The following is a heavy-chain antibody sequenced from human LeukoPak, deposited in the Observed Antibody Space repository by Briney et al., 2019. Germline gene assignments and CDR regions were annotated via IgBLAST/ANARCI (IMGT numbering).Heavy chain of an antibody. CDR1: GGSYSGYY. CDR3: ARGLRYCSGGSCYPEYFQH. CDR2: INHSGST. V-gene: IGHV4-34*01. D-gene: IGHD2-15*01. J-gene: IGHJ1*01. Sequence: SETLSLTCAVYGGSYSGYYWNWIRQPPGKRLEWIGEINHSGSTNYNPSLKSRVTISVDTSKNQFSLKLSSVTAADTAVYYCARGLRYCSGGSCYPEYFQHWGQGTLVTVSS.